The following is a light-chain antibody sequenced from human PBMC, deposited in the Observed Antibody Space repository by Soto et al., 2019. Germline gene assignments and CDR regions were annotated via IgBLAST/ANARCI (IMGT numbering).Light chain of an antibody. CDR3: QQYNTLST. Sequence: DIQMTQSPSTLSASLGDRVTITCRASHSISGWVAWYQQKRGEAPKLLIYDASTLDSGVTSRFSGSGSTTDYVLTISGLQPDDFATYYCQQYNTLSTFGRGTKVDIK. V-gene: IGKV1-5*01. CDR1: HSISGW. J-gene: IGKJ1*01. CDR2: DAS.